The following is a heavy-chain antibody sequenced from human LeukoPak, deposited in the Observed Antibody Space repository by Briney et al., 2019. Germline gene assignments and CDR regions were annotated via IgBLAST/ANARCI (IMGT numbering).Heavy chain of an antibody. D-gene: IGHD2-2*01. J-gene: IGHJ4*02. CDR2: IYYSGST. CDR1: GGSISRSRYY. V-gene: IGHV4-39*07. Sequence: SETLSLTCTVSGGSISRSRYYCGWIRQPPGEGLGWIGSIYYSGSTYYNPSLKSRVAMSVDTPKSQFSLKRSLVTAADTAVYNCARTSTAGTYYFDYWGQGTLVTVSS. CDR3: ARTSTAGTYYFDY.